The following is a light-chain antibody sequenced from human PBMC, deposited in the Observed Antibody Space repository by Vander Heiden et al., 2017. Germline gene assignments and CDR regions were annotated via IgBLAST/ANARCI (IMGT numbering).Light chain of an antibody. CDR2: RNN. CDR1: SSNIGSNY. V-gene: IGLV1-47*01. J-gene: IGLJ2*01. CDR3: AAWDDSLSAYVV. Sequence: QSVLTQPPSASGTPGQSVTTSCSGSSSNIGSNYVYWYQQLPGTAPKRLIYRNNQRPSGVPDRFSGSKSGTSASLAISGLRSEDEADYYCAAWDDSLSAYVVFGGGTKLTVL.